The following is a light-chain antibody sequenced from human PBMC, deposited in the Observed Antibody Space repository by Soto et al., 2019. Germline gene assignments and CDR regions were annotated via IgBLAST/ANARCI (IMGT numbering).Light chain of an antibody. V-gene: IGKV3-20*01. CDR2: GAS. CDR1: QSVSSY. Sequence: IVLTQSPATLSFSPGEIATLSFGASQSVSSYLAWYQQKPGQAPRLLIYGASSRATGIPDRFSGSGSGTDFTLTISRLEPEDFAVYYCQQYGSSPQTFGQGTKVDIK. J-gene: IGKJ1*01. CDR3: QQYGSSPQT.